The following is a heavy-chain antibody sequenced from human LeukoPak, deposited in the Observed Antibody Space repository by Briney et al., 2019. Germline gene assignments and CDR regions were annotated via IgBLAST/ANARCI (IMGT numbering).Heavy chain of an antibody. J-gene: IGHJ5*02. CDR1: GWSFNDYY. Sequence: SETRSLTCAVYGWSFNDYYWNWIRQPPGKGLEWIGEINARGDTNYNPSLKSRVTISVDTSKKQFSLRLTSMIAADTALYYCARGQVPAARGYNWFDPWGRGTLVTVSS. V-gene: IGHV4-34*01. CDR3: ARGQVPAARGYNWFDP. D-gene: IGHD2-2*01. CDR2: INARGDT.